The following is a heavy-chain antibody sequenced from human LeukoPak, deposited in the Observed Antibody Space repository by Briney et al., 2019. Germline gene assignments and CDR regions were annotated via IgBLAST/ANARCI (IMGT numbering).Heavy chain of an antibody. Sequence: GGSLRLSCAASGFTFSSYSMSWVRQAPGKGLEWVSSISSSSNYIYYGDSVKGRFTISRDNAKNSLYLQMNSLRAEDTAVYYCARDYYDSSGYYFAYWGQGTLVTVSS. CDR3: ARDYYDSSGYYFAY. V-gene: IGHV3-21*01. CDR2: ISSSSNYI. J-gene: IGHJ4*02. CDR1: GFTFSSYS. D-gene: IGHD3-22*01.